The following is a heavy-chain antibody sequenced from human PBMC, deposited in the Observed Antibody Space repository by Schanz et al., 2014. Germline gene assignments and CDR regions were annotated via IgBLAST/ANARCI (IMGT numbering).Heavy chain of an antibody. D-gene: IGHD6-19*01. CDR3: AKERDITGWNQGDY. V-gene: IGHV3-30*18. CDR2: ISYDGNEK. Sequence: QVQLVESGGGVVQPGKSLRLSCAASGFAFSDYGMHGVGQAPGKGLEWVAFISYDGNEKQYPDSVKGRFTISRDNSRNTLFLQMESLRTEDTAVYHCAKERDITGWNQGDYWGQGTLVTVSS. CDR1: GFAFSDYG. J-gene: IGHJ4*02.